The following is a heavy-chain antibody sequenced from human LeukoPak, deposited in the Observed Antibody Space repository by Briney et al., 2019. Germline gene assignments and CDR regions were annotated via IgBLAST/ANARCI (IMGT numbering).Heavy chain of an antibody. CDR3: ARVFYSSGWYGNFDY. CDR2: ISYDGSNK. J-gene: IGHJ4*02. CDR1: GFTFSSYA. Sequence: PGRSLRLSCAASGFTFSSYAMHWVRQAPGKGLEWVAVISYDGSNKYYADSVKGRFTISRDNSKNTLYLQMNSLRADDTAMYYCARVFYSSGWYGNFDYWGQGTLVTVSS. D-gene: IGHD6-19*01. V-gene: IGHV3-30*04.